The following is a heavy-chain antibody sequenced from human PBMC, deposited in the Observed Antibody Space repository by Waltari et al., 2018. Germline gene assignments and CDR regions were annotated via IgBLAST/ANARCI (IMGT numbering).Heavy chain of an antibody. CDR2: ISGSGVTT. Sequence: EVQLLVSGGGLVQPGGSLRLSCAVSGFTFSNYAMAWVRQAPGKGLEFVSSISGSGVTTYYADTVKGRLTISRDNSKNTLYLQMNSLRAEDTAVYYCARSYYMDVWGKGTTVTVSS. V-gene: IGHV3-23*01. CDR1: GFTFSNYA. J-gene: IGHJ6*03. CDR3: ARSYYMDV.